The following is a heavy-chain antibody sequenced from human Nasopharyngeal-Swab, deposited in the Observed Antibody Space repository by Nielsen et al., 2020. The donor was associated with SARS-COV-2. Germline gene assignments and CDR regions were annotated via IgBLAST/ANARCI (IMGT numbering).Heavy chain of an antibody. CDR1: GFTFSSYA. D-gene: IGHD2-15*01. V-gene: IGHV3-30-3*01. Sequence: GESLKISCAASGFTFSSYAMHWVRQASGKGLEWVAVISYDGSNKYYADSVKGRFTISRDNSKNTLYLQMNSLRAEDTAVYYCARDDSADYWGQGTLVTVSS. J-gene: IGHJ4*02. CDR2: ISYDGSNK. CDR3: ARDDSADY.